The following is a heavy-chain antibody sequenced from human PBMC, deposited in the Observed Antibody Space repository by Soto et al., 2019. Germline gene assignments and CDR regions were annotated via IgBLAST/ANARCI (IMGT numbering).Heavy chain of an antibody. Sequence: QVQLVQSGAEVKKPGASVNVSCKASGYTFTTYYMHWVRQAPGQGLEWMGIINPSFGSTTYAQQFQGRVIMTRDTSTSTVYMELSSLRYEDTAVYFCARSFGSGPYHDAFDFWGQGTMVTVSS. CDR1: GYTFTTYY. CDR3: ARSFGSGPYHDAFDF. J-gene: IGHJ3*01. D-gene: IGHD3-10*01. CDR2: INPSFGST. V-gene: IGHV1-46*01.